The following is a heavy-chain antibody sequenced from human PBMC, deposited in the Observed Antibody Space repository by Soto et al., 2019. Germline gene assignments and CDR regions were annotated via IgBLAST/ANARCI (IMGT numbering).Heavy chain of an antibody. CDR3: AKGNSPVDIY. J-gene: IGHJ4*02. V-gene: IGHV3-48*03. CDR1: GFTFSNYE. CDR2: ITSAGGTK. D-gene: IGHD2-21*01. Sequence: GGSLRLSCAASGFTFSNYEMNWVRQAPGKGLEWVSYITSAGGTKYYADSVKGRFTISRDNAKNSLYLQMNNLRAEDTAVYYCAKGNSPVDIYWGQGTLVTVSS.